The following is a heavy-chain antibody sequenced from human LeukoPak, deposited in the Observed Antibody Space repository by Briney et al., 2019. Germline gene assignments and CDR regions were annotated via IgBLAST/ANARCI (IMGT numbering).Heavy chain of an antibody. V-gene: IGHV4-59*01. Sequence: PSETLSLTCTVSGGSISTYYWNWIRQPPGKGLEWIGYVYYIGTTNYNPSLKSRVTISVDGSKNQFSLKLTSVTAADTAVYYCARVNREGIDIWGQGTMVTVSS. CDR2: VYYIGTT. CDR3: ARVNREGIDI. CDR1: GGSISTYY. D-gene: IGHD1-14*01. J-gene: IGHJ3*02.